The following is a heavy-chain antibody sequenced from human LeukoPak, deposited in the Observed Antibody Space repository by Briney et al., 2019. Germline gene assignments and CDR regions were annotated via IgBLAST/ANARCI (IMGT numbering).Heavy chain of an antibody. D-gene: IGHD2-15*01. CDR1: GFTFSTYT. Sequence: GGSLRLSCAASGFTFSTYTMNWVRQAPGKGLEWVSSISSSSSYIAYSDSVKGRFTISRDNAKNSLYLQMNSLRAEDTAVFYCARLQGWTKGDYWGQGTLVTVSS. V-gene: IGHV3-21*01. CDR3: ARLQGWTKGDY. CDR2: ISSSSSYI. J-gene: IGHJ4*02.